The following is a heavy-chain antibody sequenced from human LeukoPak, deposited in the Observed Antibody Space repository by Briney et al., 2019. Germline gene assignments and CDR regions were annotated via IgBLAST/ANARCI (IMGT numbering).Heavy chain of an antibody. CDR1: GFTFSTYA. J-gene: IGHJ4*02. Sequence: GGSLRLSCAASGFTFSTYAMNWVRQAPGKGLEWISYINSIANAIYYADSVKGRFTIYRDNARNSLYLQMNSLRAEDAAVYYCARDSDPRDSRSSPFGYWGQGTLVTVST. V-gene: IGHV3-48*01. CDR3: ARDSDPRDSRSSPFGY. D-gene: IGHD4-11*01. CDR2: INSIANAI.